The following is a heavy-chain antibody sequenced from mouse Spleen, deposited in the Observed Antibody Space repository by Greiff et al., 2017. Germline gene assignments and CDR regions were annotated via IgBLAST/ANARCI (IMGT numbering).Heavy chain of an antibody. J-gene: IGHJ4*01. Sequence: QVQLQQSGPELVKPGASVRISCKASGYTFTSYYIHWVKQRPGQGLEWIGWIYPGNVNTKYNEKFKGKATLTADKSSSTAYMQLSSLTSEDSAVYFCARVDDYAMDYWGQGTSVTVSS. CDR1: GYTFTSYY. CDR2: IYPGNVNT. CDR3: ARVDDYAMDY. V-gene: IGHV1S56*01.